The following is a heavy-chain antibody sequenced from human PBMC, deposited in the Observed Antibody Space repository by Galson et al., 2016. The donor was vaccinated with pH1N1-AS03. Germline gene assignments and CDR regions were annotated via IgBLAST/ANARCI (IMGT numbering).Heavy chain of an antibody. J-gene: IGHJ1*01. CDR2: ISYTGTKM. V-gene: IGHV3-11*04. Sequence: SLRLSCAASGFTFSDYYMSWVRQAPGKGLEWVAYISYTGTKMYYADSVKGRFIVSRDNSRNTLYLQMNSLRPEDTAVYYCANGWSSSGAGDWGQGTLVTVSS. CDR3: ANGWSSSGAGD. D-gene: IGHD6-13*01. CDR1: GFTFSDYY.